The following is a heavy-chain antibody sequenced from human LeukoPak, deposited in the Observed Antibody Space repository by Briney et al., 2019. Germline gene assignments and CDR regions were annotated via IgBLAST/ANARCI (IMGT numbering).Heavy chain of an antibody. CDR3: ARDPPSYYYDSSGPQNAFDI. J-gene: IGHJ3*02. Sequence: ASVKVSCKASGYTFTGYYMHWVRQAPGQGLEWMGWINPNSGGTNYAQKFQGRVTMTRDTSISTAYMELSRLRSDDTAVYYCARDPPSYYYDSSGPQNAFDIWGQGTMVTVSS. D-gene: IGHD3-22*01. V-gene: IGHV1-2*02. CDR2: INPNSGGT. CDR1: GYTFTGYY.